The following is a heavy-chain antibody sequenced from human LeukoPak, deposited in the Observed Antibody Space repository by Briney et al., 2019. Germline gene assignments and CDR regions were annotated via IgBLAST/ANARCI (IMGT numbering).Heavy chain of an antibody. D-gene: IGHD3-10*01. CDR1: GFTFSSYW. CDR3: AREAMVRGDLFDY. Sequence: PGGSLRLSCAASGFTFSSYWMSWVRQAPGRGLEWVANINQDGSEKYYVDSVKGRFTISRDNARNSLYLQMNSLRAEDTAVYYCAREAMVRGDLFDYWGQGTLVTVSS. V-gene: IGHV3-7*03. J-gene: IGHJ4*02. CDR2: INQDGSEK.